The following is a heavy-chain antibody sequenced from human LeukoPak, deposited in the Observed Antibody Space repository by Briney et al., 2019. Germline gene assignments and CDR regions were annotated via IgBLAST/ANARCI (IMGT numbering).Heavy chain of an antibody. D-gene: IGHD3-22*01. CDR3: ARTYDNSGPAFDP. CDR2: INSSGSTI. V-gene: IGHV3-11*04. CDR1: GFTFSDYY. Sequence: GGSLRLSCAASGFTFSDYYMSWIRQAPGKGLEWVSYINSSGSTIYYADSVKGRFTISRDNAKNSLYLQMNSLRPEDTAVYFCARTYDNSGPAFDPWGQGTLVTVSS. J-gene: IGHJ5*02.